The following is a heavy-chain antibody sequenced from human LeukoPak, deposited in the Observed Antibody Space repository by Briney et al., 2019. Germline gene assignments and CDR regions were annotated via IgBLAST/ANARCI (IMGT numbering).Heavy chain of an antibody. V-gene: IGHV4-4*02. J-gene: IGHJ6*04. D-gene: IGHD3-9*01. CDR3: ARVWYYDILTGYYVTEDGMDV. Sequence: SGTLSLTCAVSGGSLSSSNWWSWVRQPPGKGLEWSGEIYHSGSTNYNPSIKSRVTISVDKSKNQFSLKLSSVTAADTAVYYCARVWYYDILTGYYVTEDGMDVWGKGTTVTVSS. CDR1: GGSLSSSNW. CDR2: IYHSGST.